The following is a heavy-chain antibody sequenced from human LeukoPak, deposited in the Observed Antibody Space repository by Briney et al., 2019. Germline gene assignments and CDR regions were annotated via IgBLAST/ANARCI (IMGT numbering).Heavy chain of an antibody. Sequence: SETLTLTCTVSGYSISSGYYWGWIRQPPGKGLELMGIIYHSGSTYYNPSLKSPVTISVDTSKNQFSLKLSSVTAADTAVYYCARSGEHYDFWSGYSTPVYYYMDVWGKGTTVTVSS. CDR1: GYSISSGYY. V-gene: IGHV4-38-2*02. CDR2: IYHSGST. CDR3: ARSGEHYDFWSGYSTPVYYYMDV. D-gene: IGHD3-3*01. J-gene: IGHJ6*03.